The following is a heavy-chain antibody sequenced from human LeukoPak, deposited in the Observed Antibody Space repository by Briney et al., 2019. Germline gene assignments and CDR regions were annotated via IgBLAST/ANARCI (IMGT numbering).Heavy chain of an antibody. V-gene: IGHV7-4-1*02. CDR1: GYTFTSYA. Sequence: PVASVKVSCKASGYTFTSYAMNWVRQAPGQGLEWMGWINTNTGNPTYAQGFAGRFVFSLDTSVSTAYLQISSLEAEDTAVYYCARDLYSSSWSHVYYYYGMDVWGQGTTVTVSS. D-gene: IGHD6-13*01. CDR3: ARDLYSSSWSHVYYYYGMDV. CDR2: INTNTGNP. J-gene: IGHJ6*02.